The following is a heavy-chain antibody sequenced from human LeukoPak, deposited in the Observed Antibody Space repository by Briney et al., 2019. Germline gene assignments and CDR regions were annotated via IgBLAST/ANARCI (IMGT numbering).Heavy chain of an antibody. D-gene: IGHD4-17*01. CDR1: GFTFSTYG. J-gene: IGHJ6*02. CDR3: AKDNSHGDMSEWYYGMDV. CDR2: ISYDGTNK. V-gene: IGHV3-30*18. Sequence: PGRSLRLSCAASGFTFSTYGMHWVRQAPGKGLEWVAVISYDGTNKYYADSVKGRFTISRDNSKNSLYLQMNSLRAEDTALYYCAKDNSHGDMSEWYYGMDVWGQGTTVTVSS.